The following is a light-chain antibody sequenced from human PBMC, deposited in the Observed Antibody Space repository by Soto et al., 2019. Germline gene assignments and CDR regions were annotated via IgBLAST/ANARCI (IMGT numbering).Light chain of an antibody. Sequence: DTQMTQSPSALSASVGDRVTITCRASQSISNWLAWFQQKSGKAPKLLIYEASSLESGVPSRFSASGSGTEFTLTISSLQPDDFATYYCQQYDSYPWTFGQGTKVEIK. J-gene: IGKJ1*01. V-gene: IGKV1-5*03. CDR1: QSISNW. CDR2: EAS. CDR3: QQYDSYPWT.